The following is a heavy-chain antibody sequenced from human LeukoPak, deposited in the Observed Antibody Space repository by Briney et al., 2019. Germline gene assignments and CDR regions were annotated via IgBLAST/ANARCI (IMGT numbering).Heavy chain of an antibody. CDR1: GFAFDDYT. J-gene: IGHJ6*03. CDR3: ARDRTAEAGNDYYMGV. D-gene: IGHD6-13*01. CDR2: ITWDGGTT. Sequence: GGSLRLSCAASGFAFDDYTMHWVRQPPGKGLEWISLITWDGGTTYYADSVRGRFTISRDNSKNSLFLRMNSLRPEDTALYYCARDRTAEAGNDYYMGVWGNGTTVIVSS. V-gene: IGHV3-43*01.